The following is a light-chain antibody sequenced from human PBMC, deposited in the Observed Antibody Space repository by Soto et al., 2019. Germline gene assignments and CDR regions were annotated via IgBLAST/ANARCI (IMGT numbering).Light chain of an antibody. J-gene: IGKJ4*01. CDR1: QSISSY. CDR2: AAS. CDR3: QQTYNTPLT. V-gene: IGKV1-39*01. Sequence: EIQMTQSPSSLSASVGDRVTITCRASQSISSYLNWYQQKPGKAPKLLIYAASSLQSGVPSRFSGSGSGTDFTLTISSLQPEDFATYYCQQTYNTPLTFGGGTKVDIK.